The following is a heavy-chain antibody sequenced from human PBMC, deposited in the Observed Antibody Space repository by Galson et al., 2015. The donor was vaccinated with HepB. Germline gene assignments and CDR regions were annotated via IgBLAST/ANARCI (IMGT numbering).Heavy chain of an antibody. D-gene: IGHD1-1*01. CDR1: GFSFTNAW. V-gene: IGHV3-15*01. CDR3: TTGRTPPPTGTTFYYYYGMDV. J-gene: IGHJ6*02. Sequence: SLRLSCATSGFSFTNAWMSWVRQAPGKGLEWVGRIKSKNVGETTDYAAPVKGRFIISRDDSKNTLYLQINILKTEDTAVYYCTTGRTPPPTGTTFYYYYGMDVWGQGTTVTVSS. CDR2: IKSKNVGETT.